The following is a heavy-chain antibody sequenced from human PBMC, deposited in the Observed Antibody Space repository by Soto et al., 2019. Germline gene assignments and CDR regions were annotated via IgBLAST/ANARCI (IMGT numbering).Heavy chain of an antibody. J-gene: IGHJ4*02. CDR1: ELNLISYW. CDR2: IKQDGSEK. Sequence: RGSQRHSCAASELNLISYWMAWVRQATGKGLEWVANIKQDGSEKYYVDSVKGRFTISRDNAKNSLYLQMNSLRAEDTAVYYCARDTYSSSHYWGQGTLVTVSS. V-gene: IGHV3-7*03. CDR3: ARDTYSSSHY. D-gene: IGHD6-13*01.